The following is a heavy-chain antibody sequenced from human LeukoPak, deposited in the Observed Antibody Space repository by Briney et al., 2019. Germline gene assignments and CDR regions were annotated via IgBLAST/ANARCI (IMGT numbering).Heavy chain of an antibody. D-gene: IGHD3-3*01. CDR1: GFTFSSYA. CDR3: AKVFHGITIFGVVINRFDY. V-gene: IGHV3-23*01. Sequence: GGSLRLSCAASGFTFSSYAMSWVRQAPGKGLEWVSAISGSGGSTYYADSVKGRFTISRDNSKNTLYLQMNSLRAEDTAVYYCAKVFHGITIFGVVINRFDYWGQGTLVTVSS. J-gene: IGHJ4*02. CDR2: ISGSGGST.